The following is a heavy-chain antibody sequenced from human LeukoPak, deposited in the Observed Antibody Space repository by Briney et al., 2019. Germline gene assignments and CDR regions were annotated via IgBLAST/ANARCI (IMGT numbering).Heavy chain of an antibody. V-gene: IGHV4-34*01. CDR1: GGSISGYY. J-gene: IGHJ4*02. Sequence: PSETLSLTCAVYGGSISGYYWNWIRQPPGQGLEWIGEITHSGSTTYNPSLKSRVTISVDTSKNQFSLKLSSVTAADTAVYYCARRGSKKSGSGSYRYWGQGTLVTVSS. D-gene: IGHD3-10*01. CDR3: ARRGSKKSGSGSYRY. CDR2: ITHSGST.